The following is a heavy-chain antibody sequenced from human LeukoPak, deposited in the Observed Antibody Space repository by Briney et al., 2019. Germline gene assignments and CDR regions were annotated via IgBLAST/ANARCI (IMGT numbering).Heavy chain of an antibody. D-gene: IGHD3-22*01. Sequence: GGSLRLSCAASGFTFSSYAMHWVRQAPGKGLGWVAAISYDVSNKYYADSGKGRFTISRDNSKNTLYLQMNSLRAEDTAVYYCARQLRAYDSSGYYYVPPPDYWGQGTLVTVSS. V-gene: IGHV3-30*04. CDR2: ISYDVSNK. CDR3: ARQLRAYDSSGYYYVPPPDY. J-gene: IGHJ4*02. CDR1: GFTFSSYA.